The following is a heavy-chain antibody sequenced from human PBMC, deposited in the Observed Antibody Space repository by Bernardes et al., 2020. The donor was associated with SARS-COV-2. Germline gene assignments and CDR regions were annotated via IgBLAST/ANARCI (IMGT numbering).Heavy chain of an antibody. J-gene: IGHJ6*02. V-gene: IGHV4-59*08. D-gene: IGHD3-10*01. CDR2: IYNSGRI. Sequence: SETLSLTCTVSGGSISSYYWSWIRQPPGKGLEWIANIYNSGRIIYNPSLKSRVTISVDTSKNQLSLRVSSVTAADTAVYYCARISGSAWFRHGLDVWGQGTTHTVSS. CDR1: GGSISSYY. CDR3: ARISGSAWFRHGLDV.